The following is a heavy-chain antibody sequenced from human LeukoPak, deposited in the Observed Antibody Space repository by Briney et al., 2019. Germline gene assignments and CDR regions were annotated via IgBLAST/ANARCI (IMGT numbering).Heavy chain of an antibody. J-gene: IGHJ4*02. Sequence: SETLFLTCIVPGASISTNTHYWGWVRQPPGKGLEWIASIHHTGTPYYNPSLKSRVTISVDTSKNQFSLQFSSVIAADTAVYYCMRHASGEPPRYWGQGTLVTASS. V-gene: IGHV4-39*01. CDR3: MRHASGEPPRY. CDR1: GASISTNTHY. D-gene: IGHD7-27*01. CDR2: IHHTGTP.